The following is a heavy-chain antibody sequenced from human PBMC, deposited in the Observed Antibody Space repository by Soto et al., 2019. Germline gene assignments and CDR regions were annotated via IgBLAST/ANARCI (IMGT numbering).Heavy chain of an antibody. V-gene: IGHV3-23*01. CDR3: AKDDPTVDSSSDY. D-gene: IGHD6-6*01. CDR1: RFTFSNYA. Sequence: PGGSLTLSCATSRFTFSNYAMSWVRQAPGKGLEWVSTINAVGDNTYYADSVKGRVTISRDNSKNTLTLQMNSLRAEGTAVYYCAKDDPTVDSSSDYWGEGTLVT. J-gene: IGHJ4*01. CDR2: INAVGDNT.